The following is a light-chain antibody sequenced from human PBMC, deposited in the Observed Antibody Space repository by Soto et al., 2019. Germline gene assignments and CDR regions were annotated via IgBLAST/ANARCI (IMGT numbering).Light chain of an antibody. Sequence: EIVLTQSPATLSLSPVERATLSCRASQSVNSDLAWYQQKPGQSPRLLIYDAFTRATGIPARFNASASGTEFTLTINGLQSEDFALYYCQQYNNWPPITFGQGTRLEIK. J-gene: IGKJ5*01. CDR1: QSVNSD. V-gene: IGKV3-15*01. CDR2: DAF. CDR3: QQYNNWPPIT.